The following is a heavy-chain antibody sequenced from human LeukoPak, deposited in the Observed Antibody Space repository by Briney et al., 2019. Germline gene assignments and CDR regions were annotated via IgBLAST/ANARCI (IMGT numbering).Heavy chain of an antibody. CDR3: ARLQFIPPYHMDY. D-gene: IGHD1-14*01. Sequence: PSETLSLTCTVSGGSISSSSSYWGWIRQPPGKELEWIGEINHSGGTNYNPSLKSRVTISVDTSKNQFSLKLSSVTAADTAVYYCARLQFIPPYHMDYWGQGTLVTVSS. J-gene: IGHJ4*02. V-gene: IGHV4-39*07. CDR2: INHSGGT. CDR1: GGSISSSSSY.